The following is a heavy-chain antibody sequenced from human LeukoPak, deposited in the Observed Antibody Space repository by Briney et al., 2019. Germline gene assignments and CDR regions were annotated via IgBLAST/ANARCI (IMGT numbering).Heavy chain of an antibody. V-gene: IGHV1-2*02. Sequence: ASVKVSCKASGYTFTSYYMHWVRQAPGQGLEWMGWINPNSGGTNYAQKFQGRVTMTRDTSISTAYMELSRLRSDDTAVYYCARRVGGYSYGYVDYWGQGTLVTVSS. D-gene: IGHD5-18*01. CDR2: INPNSGGT. CDR3: ARRVGGYSYGYVDY. J-gene: IGHJ4*02. CDR1: GYTFTSYY.